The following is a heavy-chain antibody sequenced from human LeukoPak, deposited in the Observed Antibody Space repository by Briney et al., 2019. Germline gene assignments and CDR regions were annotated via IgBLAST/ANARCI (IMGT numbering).Heavy chain of an antibody. CDR3: ARFGSGWSFDN. Sequence: PSETLSLTCAVCGYSISSGFHWGWIRPPPGKGLEWIGNMWPSGSTYYNPSFKSRVTISLDTSKNQFSLNLSAVTAADTAVYYCARFGSGWSFDNWGQGTLVTVSS. D-gene: IGHD6-19*01. V-gene: IGHV4-38-2*01. CDR2: MWPSGST. J-gene: IGHJ4*02. CDR1: GYSISSGFH.